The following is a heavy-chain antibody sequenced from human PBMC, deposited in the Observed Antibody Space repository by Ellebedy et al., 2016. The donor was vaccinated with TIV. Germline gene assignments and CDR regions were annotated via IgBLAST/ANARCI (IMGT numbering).Heavy chain of an antibody. CDR1: GFSFSNFW. D-gene: IGHD3-3*01. J-gene: IGHJ5*02. Sequence: GESLKISCAAWGFSFSNFWMSWVRQAPGKGLEWVAHIKTDGSETYYVDSVKGRFTISRENAKNALFLQMDALRVDDSAVYYCVGFGVFNLWGQGAPVTVSS. CDR2: IKTDGSET. CDR3: VGFGVFNL. V-gene: IGHV3-7*01.